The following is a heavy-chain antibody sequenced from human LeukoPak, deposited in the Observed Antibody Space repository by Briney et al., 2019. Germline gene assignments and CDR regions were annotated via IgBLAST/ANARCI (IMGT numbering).Heavy chain of an antibody. CDR3: VKRDSNGYYYVN. V-gene: IGHV3-64D*06. CDR2: ISTNGGTT. CDR1: GFIFSNYA. D-gene: IGHD3-22*01. Sequence: GGSLRLSCSASGFIFSNYAMHWVRQAPGKGLEYVSAISTNGGTTGYADSVKGRFTISRDNSKNTVYLQMSSLRVEDTAVYYCVKRDSNGYYYVNWGQGTLVTVSS. J-gene: IGHJ4*02.